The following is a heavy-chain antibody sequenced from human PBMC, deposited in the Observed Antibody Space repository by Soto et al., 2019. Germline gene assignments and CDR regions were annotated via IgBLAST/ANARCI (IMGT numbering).Heavy chain of an antibody. V-gene: IGHV3-30-3*01. J-gene: IGHJ5*02. D-gene: IGHD3-9*01. CDR2: ISYDGSNK. CDR1: GLTFSSYA. CDR3: ARAPTGSTGSWFDP. Sequence: GGSMRLSCAASGLTFSSYAMHWVRQAPGKGLEWVAVISYDGSNKYYADSVKGRFTISRDNSKNTLYLQMNSLGAEDTAVYYCARAPTGSTGSWFDPWGQGTLVTVSS.